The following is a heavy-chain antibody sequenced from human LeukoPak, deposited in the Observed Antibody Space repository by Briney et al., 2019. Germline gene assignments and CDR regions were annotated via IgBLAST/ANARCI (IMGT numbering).Heavy chain of an antibody. J-gene: IGHJ4*02. Sequence: GGSLRLSCAASGFTFSSYWMSWVRQAPGKGLEWVANIKQDGSEKYYVDSVKGRFTISRDNAKNSLYLQMNSLRAEDTAVYYCARDGGYYHGSGNSYYFDYWGQGTLVTVSS. V-gene: IGHV3-7*03. CDR2: IKQDGSEK. CDR3: ARDGGYYHGSGNSYYFDY. CDR1: GFTFSSYW. D-gene: IGHD3-10*01.